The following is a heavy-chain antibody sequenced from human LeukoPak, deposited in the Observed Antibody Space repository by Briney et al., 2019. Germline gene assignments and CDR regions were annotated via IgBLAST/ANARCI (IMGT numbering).Heavy chain of an antibody. CDR2: INPNSGGT. D-gene: IGHD3-10*01. V-gene: IGHV1-2*03. CDR1: GYTFTGYY. CDR3: ARVTWDYGSGSYYYYYYGMDV. J-gene: IGHJ6*02. Sequence: LVASVKVSCKASGYTFTGYYMHWVRQAPGQGLEWMGWINPNSGGTNYAQKFQGRVTMTRDTSISTAYMELSRLRSDDTAVYYCARVTWDYGSGSYYYYYYGMDVWGQGTTVTVS.